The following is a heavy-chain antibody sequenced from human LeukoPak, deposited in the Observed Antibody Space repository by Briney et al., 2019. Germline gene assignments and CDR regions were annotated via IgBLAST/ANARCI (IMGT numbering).Heavy chain of an antibody. D-gene: IGHD4-11*01. CDR3: ARGQRASKSFDY. Sequence: SETLSLTCAVYGGSFSGYYWSWIRQPPGKGLDWIGEINHSGSTNYNPSLKSRVTISVDTSKNQFSLKLSSVTAADTAVYYCARGQRASKSFDYWGQGTLVTVSS. CDR1: GGSFSGYY. J-gene: IGHJ4*02. V-gene: IGHV4-34*01. CDR2: INHSGST.